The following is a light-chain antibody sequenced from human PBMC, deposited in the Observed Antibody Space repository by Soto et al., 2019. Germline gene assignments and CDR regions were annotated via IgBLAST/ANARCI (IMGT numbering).Light chain of an antibody. CDR3: QQSYSTPPLS. CDR1: QSISSY. V-gene: IGKV1-39*01. CDR2: AAS. Sequence: DIQMTQSPSSLSASVGDRVTIICRASQSISSYLNWYQQKPGKAPKFLIYAASTLESGVPSRFSGRGSGTNFSLTISSLQPEDSATYYCQQSYSTPPLSFGGGTKVKIK. J-gene: IGKJ4*01.